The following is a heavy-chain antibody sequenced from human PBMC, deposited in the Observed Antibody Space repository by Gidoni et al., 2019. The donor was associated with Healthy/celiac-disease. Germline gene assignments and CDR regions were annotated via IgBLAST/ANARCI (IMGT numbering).Heavy chain of an antibody. CDR1: RGSFSGYS. CDR2: INLSGST. CDR3: ARGRTPGIAVAGYPYYYGMDV. J-gene: IGHJ6*02. D-gene: IGHD6-19*01. Sequence: QVQLQQWGAGLLKPSETLSLPCIVYRGSFSGYSWSWIRQPPGKGLEWIGEINLSGSTNYNPSLKSRVTISRDTSKRQLSLKLSSVTAADTAVYYCARGRTPGIAVAGYPYYYGMDVWGQGTTVTVSS. V-gene: IGHV4-34*01.